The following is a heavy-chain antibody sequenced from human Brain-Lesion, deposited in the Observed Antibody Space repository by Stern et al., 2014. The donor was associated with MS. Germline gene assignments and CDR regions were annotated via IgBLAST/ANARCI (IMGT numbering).Heavy chain of an antibody. J-gene: IGHJ4*02. Sequence: AQLVESGAEVKKPGASVKVSCKASGYTFTGYYMHWARQAPGQGLEWMGWINPKSGGTNCAQKFQGWVTMTRDTSINTAYMELSRLRSDDTAVYCCATYYYDSTGYNDFWGQGTLVTVSS. CDR1: GYTFTGYY. CDR2: INPKSGGT. CDR3: ATYYYDSTGYNDF. D-gene: IGHD3-22*01. V-gene: IGHV1-2*04.